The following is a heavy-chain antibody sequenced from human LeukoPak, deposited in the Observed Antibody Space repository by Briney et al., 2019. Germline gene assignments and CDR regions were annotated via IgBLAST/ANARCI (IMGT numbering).Heavy chain of an antibody. D-gene: IGHD6-19*01. CDR2: IYYTGST. Sequence: SETLSLTCTVSGGSISSSSYYWGWIRQPPGKGLEWIGSIYYTGSTYYNPSLKSRVTMSVDTSKNQFSLKLSSVTAADTAVYYCARGSVAGTRRWFDPWGQGTLVTVSS. CDR3: ARGSVAGTRRWFDP. J-gene: IGHJ5*02. CDR1: GGSISSSSYY. V-gene: IGHV4-39*07.